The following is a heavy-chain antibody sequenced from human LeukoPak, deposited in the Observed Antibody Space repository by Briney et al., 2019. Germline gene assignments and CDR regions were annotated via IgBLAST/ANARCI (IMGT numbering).Heavy chain of an antibody. CDR3: ARDIVVVVAASRYYYYGMDV. CDR2: INPSGGST. Sequence: ASVKVSCKASGYTFTSYYMHWVRQAPGQGLEWMGIINPSGGSTSYAQKFQGRVTMTRDTSTSTVYMELSSLRSEDTAVYYCARDIVVVVAASRYYYYGMDVGGKGTTVTVSS. J-gene: IGHJ6*04. V-gene: IGHV1-46*01. CDR1: GYTFTSYY. D-gene: IGHD2-15*01.